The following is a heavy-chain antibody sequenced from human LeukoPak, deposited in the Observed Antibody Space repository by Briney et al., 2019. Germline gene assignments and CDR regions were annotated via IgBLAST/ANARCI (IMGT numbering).Heavy chain of an antibody. CDR3: ARDQGSGWYSDY. Sequence: PGGSLRLSCAASGFTFSSYSVNWVRQAPGRGLEWVSSISFSSTYIYYADSVKGRFTISRDNAKNSLYLQMNSLRAEDTAVYYCARDQGSGWYSDYWGQGTLVTVSS. J-gene: IGHJ4*02. CDR1: GFTFSSYS. V-gene: IGHV3-21*01. D-gene: IGHD6-19*01. CDR2: ISFSSTYI.